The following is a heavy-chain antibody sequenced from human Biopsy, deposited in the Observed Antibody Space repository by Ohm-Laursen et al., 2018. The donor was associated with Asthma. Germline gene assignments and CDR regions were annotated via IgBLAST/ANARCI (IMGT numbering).Heavy chain of an antibody. CDR1: GYFLSKMP. J-gene: IGHJ5*02. CDR2: FVRER. CDR3: ADLFFQAFDT. Sequence: ATVTISCKVSGYFLSKMPMHWVRQAPGKGLEWMGGFVRERIYAQKFRGRLTMTEDISTDTAYMELNSLTSEDTAVYYCADLFFQAFDTWGQGTPVTVSS. D-gene: IGHD3-3*01. V-gene: IGHV1-24*01.